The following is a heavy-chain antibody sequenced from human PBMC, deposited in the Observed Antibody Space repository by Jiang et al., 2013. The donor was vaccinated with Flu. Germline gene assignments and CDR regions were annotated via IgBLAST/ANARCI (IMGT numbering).Heavy chain of an antibody. V-gene: IGHV4-61*02. CDR3: ARDPTHYDILTGYFQYNWFDP. CDR1: GGSISSGSYY. Sequence: GSGLVKPSQTLSLTCTVSGGSISSGSYYWSWIRQPAGKGLEWIGRIYTSGSTNYNPSLKSRVTISVDTSKNQFSLKLSSVTAADTAVYYCARDPTHYDILTGYFQYNWFDPWGQGTLVTVSS. D-gene: IGHD3-9*01. CDR2: IYTSGST. J-gene: IGHJ5*02.